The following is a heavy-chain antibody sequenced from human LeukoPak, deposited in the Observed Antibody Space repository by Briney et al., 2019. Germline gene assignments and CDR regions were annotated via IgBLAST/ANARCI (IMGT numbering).Heavy chain of an antibody. V-gene: IGHV1-69*06. J-gene: IGHJ4*02. CDR1: GGTFSGFA. Sequence: ASVKVSCKASGGTFSGFAISWVRQGPGQGGGWMGGIIPIFGTANYAQKFQGRVTITADKSTSTAYMELSSLRSEDAAVYYCARWLQFPNYFDYWGQGTLVTVSS. CDR2: IIPIFGTA. D-gene: IGHD5-24*01. CDR3: ARWLQFPNYFDY.